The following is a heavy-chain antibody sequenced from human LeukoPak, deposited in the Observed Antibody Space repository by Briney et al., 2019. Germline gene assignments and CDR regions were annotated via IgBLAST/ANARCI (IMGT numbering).Heavy chain of an antibody. CDR1: GGSISSTSYY. D-gene: IGHD2-15*01. CDR3: ARQKGGLQFASGPGVVDY. CDR2: LYYTGNT. V-gene: IGHV4-39*01. J-gene: IGHJ4*02. Sequence: SETLSLTCTVSGGSISSTSYYWGWIRQPPGKGLEWIGSLYYTGNTYYNPSLKSRVTISVDTSKNQFSLKLSSVTAADTAVYYCARQKGGLQFASGPGVVDYWGQGTLVTVSS.